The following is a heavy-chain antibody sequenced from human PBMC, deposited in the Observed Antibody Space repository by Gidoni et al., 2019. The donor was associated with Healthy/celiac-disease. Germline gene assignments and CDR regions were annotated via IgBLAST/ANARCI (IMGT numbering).Heavy chain of an antibody. V-gene: IGHV3-11*03. CDR1: GFTFSDYY. Sequence: LRLSCAASGFTFSDYYMSWIRQAPGKGLEWVSYISSSSSYTNYADSVKGRFTISRDNAKNSLYLQMNSLRAEDTAVYYCARQGSTVTDDFDYWGQGTLVTVSS. CDR2: ISSSSSYT. CDR3: ARQGSTVTDDFDY. D-gene: IGHD4-17*01. J-gene: IGHJ4*02.